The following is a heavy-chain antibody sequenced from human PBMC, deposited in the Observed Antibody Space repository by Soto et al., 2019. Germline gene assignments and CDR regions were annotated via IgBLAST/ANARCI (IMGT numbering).Heavy chain of an antibody. V-gene: IGHV3-53*04. CDR3: ARDRPSAEYYYGSGIFDP. J-gene: IGHJ5*02. D-gene: IGHD3-10*01. CDR2: IYSDETT. Sequence: EVPLVESGGGLVQPGGSLRLSCEASGFNVSNNYMSWVRQAPGKGLEWVSVIYSDETTYYADSVQGRFTISRHNSKNTVYLQMNSLSAEDTAVYYCARDRPSAEYYYGSGIFDPWGQGTLVTVSS. CDR1: GFNVSNNY.